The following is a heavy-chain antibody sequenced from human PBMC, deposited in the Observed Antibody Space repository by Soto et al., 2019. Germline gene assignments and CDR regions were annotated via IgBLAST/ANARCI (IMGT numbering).Heavy chain of an antibody. Sequence: LRLSCAASGFTFSISAMIWVRQAPGKGLEWVSAISGSGGSTYYADTVKGRFTVSRDNSKNTLYLQMNSLRAEDTAVYYCARSGYYYPLDFDHWGQGNLVTVSS. CDR2: ISGSGGST. CDR3: ARSGYYYPLDFDH. V-gene: IGHV3-23*01. J-gene: IGHJ4*02. D-gene: IGHD3-22*01. CDR1: GFTFSISA.